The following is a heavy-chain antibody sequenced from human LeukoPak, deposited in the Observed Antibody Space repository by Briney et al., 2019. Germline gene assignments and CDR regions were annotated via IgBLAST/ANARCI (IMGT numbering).Heavy chain of an antibody. CDR1: GYSFTSQW. V-gene: IGHV5-51*01. CDR3: ARRSAPAAILGDYYYYYMDV. CDR2: IYPGDSDT. Sequence: PGESLKISCKGSGYSFTSQWIGWVRQMPGKGLEWMGIIYPGDSDTRYSPSFQGQVTISADKSISTAYLQWSSLKASDTAMYYCARRSAPAAILGDYYYYYMDVWGKGTTVTVSS. J-gene: IGHJ6*03. D-gene: IGHD2-2*02.